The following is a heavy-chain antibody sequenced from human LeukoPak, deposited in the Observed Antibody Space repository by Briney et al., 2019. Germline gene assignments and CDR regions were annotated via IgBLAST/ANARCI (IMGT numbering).Heavy chain of an antibody. Sequence: PGGSLRLSCAASGFTFSSYEMNWVRQAPGKGLEWVSYISSSGSTIYYADSVKGRFTISRDNAKNSLYLQMNSLRAEDTAVYYCASGLGTKDAFDIWGQGTMVTVSS. V-gene: IGHV3-48*03. CDR3: ASGLGTKDAFDI. CDR1: GFTFSSYE. J-gene: IGHJ3*02. CDR2: ISSSGSTI.